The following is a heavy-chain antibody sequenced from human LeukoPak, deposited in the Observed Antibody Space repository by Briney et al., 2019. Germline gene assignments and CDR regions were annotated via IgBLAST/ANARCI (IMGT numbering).Heavy chain of an antibody. Sequence: GASVKVSCKASGGTFSSYAISWVRQAPGQGLEWMGGIILIFGTANYAQKFQGRITITTDESTSTAYMELSSLRSEDTAVYYCARDIQWCLDYWGQGTLVTVSS. CDR3: ARDIQWCLDY. CDR1: GGTFSSYA. D-gene: IGHD2-21*01. J-gene: IGHJ4*02. V-gene: IGHV1-69*05. CDR2: IILIFGTA.